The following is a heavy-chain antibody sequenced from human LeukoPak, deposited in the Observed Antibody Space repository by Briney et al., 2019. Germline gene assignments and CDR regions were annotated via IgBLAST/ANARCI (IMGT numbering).Heavy chain of an antibody. CDR2: INPNSGGT. J-gene: IGHJ4*02. Sequence: ASVKVSCKASGYTFTGYYMHWVRQAPGQGLEWMGWINPNSGGTNYAQKFQGRVTMTRDTSISTAYMELSRLRSGDTAVYYCARATFGYNWNDENDYWGQGTLVSVSS. CDR1: GYTFTGYY. D-gene: IGHD1-20*01. V-gene: IGHV1-2*02. CDR3: ARATFGYNWNDENDY.